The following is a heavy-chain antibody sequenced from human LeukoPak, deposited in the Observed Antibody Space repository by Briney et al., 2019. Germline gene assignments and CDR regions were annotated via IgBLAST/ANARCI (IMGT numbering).Heavy chain of an antibody. CDR2: IKQDGSEK. Sequence: GGSLRLSCAASGFTFSSYAMSWVRQAPGKGLEWVANIKQDGSEKYYVDSVKGRFTISRDNAKNSLYLQMNSLRAEDTAVYYCARDGLEMDIVLMVYTPLYYGMDVWGQGTTVTVSS. J-gene: IGHJ6*02. CDR3: ARDGLEMDIVLMVYTPLYYGMDV. D-gene: IGHD2-8*01. V-gene: IGHV3-7*01. CDR1: GFTFSSYA.